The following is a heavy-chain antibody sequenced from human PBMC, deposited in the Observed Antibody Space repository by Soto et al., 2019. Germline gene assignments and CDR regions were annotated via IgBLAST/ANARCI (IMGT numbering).Heavy chain of an antibody. CDR3: AKDGIRRINFDI. Sequence: GGSLRLSCVASGRTFSGYPMSWVRQAPGKGLQWVSSISVDAGTTYYADSVKGRFTISRDNSKSTLYLQMNSLRAEDTAVYYCAKDGIRRINFDISCQRTLLTLSS. V-gene: IGHV3-23*01. J-gene: IGHJ4*02. CDR2: ISVDAGTT. CDR1: GRTFSGYP. D-gene: IGHD3-3*02.